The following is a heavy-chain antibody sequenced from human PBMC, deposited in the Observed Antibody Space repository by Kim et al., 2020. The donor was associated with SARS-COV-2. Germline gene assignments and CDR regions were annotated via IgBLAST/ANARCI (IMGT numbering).Heavy chain of an antibody. CDR1: GFTFGDYA. Sequence: GGSLRLSCTTSGFTFGDYAISWFRQVPGKGLEWVGFIRGKSHGGTTEYAASLKGRFTISRDDSTSIAYLQMNSLKTDDTAVYYCTRPGGSGSWFYYYAMDVWGQGTTVIVSS. CDR2: IRGKSHGGTT. CDR3: TRPGGSGSWFYYYAMDV. D-gene: IGHD6-13*01. J-gene: IGHJ6*02. V-gene: IGHV3-49*03.